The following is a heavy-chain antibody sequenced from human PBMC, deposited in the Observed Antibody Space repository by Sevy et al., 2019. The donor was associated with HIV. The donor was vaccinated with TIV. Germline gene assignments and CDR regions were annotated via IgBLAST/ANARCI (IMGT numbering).Heavy chain of an antibody. CDR1: GYSISSGYY. V-gene: IGHV4-38-2*02. CDR2: IYHSGST. CDR3: ARIYSSGWYIY. Sequence: SETLSLTCTVSGYSISSGYYWGWIRQPPGKGLEWIGSIYHSGSTYYNPSLKSRVTISVDTSKNQFSLKLSSVTAADTDVYYCARIYSSGWYIYWGQGTLVTVSS. J-gene: IGHJ4*02. D-gene: IGHD6-19*01.